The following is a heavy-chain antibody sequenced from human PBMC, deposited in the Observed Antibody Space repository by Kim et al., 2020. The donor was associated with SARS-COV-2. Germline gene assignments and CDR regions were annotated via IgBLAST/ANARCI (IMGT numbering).Heavy chain of an antibody. D-gene: IGHD3-10*01. Sequence: YSQNFQGKVTIRRDTSATTAYMELSSLTSKDTAVYYCAREGSGSYNWLDPWGQGTLVTVSS. J-gene: IGHJ5*02. CDR3: AREGSGSYNWLDP. V-gene: IGHV1-3*01.